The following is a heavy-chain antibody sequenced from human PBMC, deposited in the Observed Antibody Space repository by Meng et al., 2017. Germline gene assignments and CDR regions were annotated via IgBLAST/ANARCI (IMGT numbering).Heavy chain of an antibody. CDR2: IYWDDDK. V-gene: IGHV2-5*02. Sequence: QITLKEFCPTLVKPTQTLTLACTFSGFSLSTSGVGVGWIRQPPGKALEWLALIYWDDDKRYSPSLKSRLTITKDTSKNQVVLTMTNMDPVDTATYYCAHRNYYGSGSANGAFDIWGQGTMVTVSS. J-gene: IGHJ3*02. D-gene: IGHD3-10*01. CDR3: AHRNYYGSGSANGAFDI. CDR1: GFSLSTSGVG.